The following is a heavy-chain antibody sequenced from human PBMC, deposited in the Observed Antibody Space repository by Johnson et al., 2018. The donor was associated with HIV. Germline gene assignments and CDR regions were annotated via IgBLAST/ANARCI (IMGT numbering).Heavy chain of an antibody. D-gene: IGHD2-15*01. CDR2: ISGSGGRT. V-gene: IGHV3-23*04. Sequence: VQLVESGGGLVQPGGSLRLSCAASGFTFSSYAMSWVRQAPGQGLEWVSAISGSGGRTYYADSVKGRFTISRDTSKHTLYLQMNSLGAEDTAVYYCAKDRTRYSDAFDIWGQGTMVTVSS. CDR3: AKDRTRYSDAFDI. CDR1: GFTFSSYA. J-gene: IGHJ3*02.